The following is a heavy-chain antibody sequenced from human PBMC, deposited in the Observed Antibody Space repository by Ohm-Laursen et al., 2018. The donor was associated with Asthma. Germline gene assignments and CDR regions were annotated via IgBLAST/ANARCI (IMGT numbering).Heavy chain of an antibody. Sequence: SLRLSCAASGFTFSSYAMTWVRQAAGKGLEWVSVISGSGGSTYYADSVKGRFTISRDNSKNTLYLQMNSLRAEDTAVYYCAKDADYDFWSGYPTSYYFDYWGQGTLVTVSP. CDR2: ISGSGGST. D-gene: IGHD3-3*01. CDR3: AKDADYDFWSGYPTSYYFDY. V-gene: IGHV3-23*01. J-gene: IGHJ4*02. CDR1: GFTFSSYA.